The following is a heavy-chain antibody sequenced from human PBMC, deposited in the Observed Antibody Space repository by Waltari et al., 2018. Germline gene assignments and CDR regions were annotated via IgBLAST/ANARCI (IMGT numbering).Heavy chain of an antibody. CDR3: TPPPYYYYYGMDV. CDR2: IKTRADGGTA. Sequence: EVQLVESGGGLVNPGESLRLSCAASGFSFSNAWMNWVRQAPGKGLEWVGRIKTRADGGTADYAAPVRGRFTISRDDSQNTLYLQMNSLKTEDTAVYYCTPPPYYYYYGMDVWGQGTTVTVSS. CDR1: GFSFSNAW. V-gene: IGHV3-15*07. J-gene: IGHJ6*02.